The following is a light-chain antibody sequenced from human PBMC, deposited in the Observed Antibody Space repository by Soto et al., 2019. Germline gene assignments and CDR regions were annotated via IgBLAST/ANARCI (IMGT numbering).Light chain of an antibody. CDR2: EVS. CDR1: SSDIGGYNY. J-gene: IGLJ2*01. CDR3: SSYTTSTSFIL. V-gene: IGLV2-14*01. Sequence: QSALTQPASVSGSPGQSITISCAGTSSDIGGYNYVSWYQQHPGKAPKVMIYEVSNRPSGVSNRFSGSKSGNTASLTISGLQAEDEAYYYCSSYTTSTSFILFGGGTKVTVL.